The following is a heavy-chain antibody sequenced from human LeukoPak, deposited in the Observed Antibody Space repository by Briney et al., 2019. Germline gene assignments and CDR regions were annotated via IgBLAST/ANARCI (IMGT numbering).Heavy chain of an antibody. J-gene: IGHJ6*03. V-gene: IGHV1-46*01. CDR2: INPSGGST. D-gene: IGHD4-17*01. CDR3: ARDKGGDYGDQAGDSGYYYMDV. CDR1: GYTFTSYY. Sequence: ASVKVSCKASGYTFTSYYMHWVRQAPGQGLEWMGIINPSGGSTSYAQKFQGRVTMTRDTSTSTVYMELSSLRSEDTAVYYCARDKGGDYGDQAGDSGYYYMDVWGKGTTVTVSS.